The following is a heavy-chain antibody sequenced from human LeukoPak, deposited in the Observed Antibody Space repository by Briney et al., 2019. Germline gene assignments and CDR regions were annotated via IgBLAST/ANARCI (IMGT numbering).Heavy chain of an antibody. CDR2: ISSSGSPI. CDR3: ARGVRYYDSSGYPD. D-gene: IGHD3-22*01. CDR1: GFTFSNYE. Sequence: GGSLRLSCAASGFTFSNYEVNWVRQAPGKGLEWVSYISSSGSPIFYADSVKGRFTISRDNAKNSLYLQMNSLRVEDTAVYYCARGVRYYDSSGYPDWGQGTLVTVSS. V-gene: IGHV3-48*03. J-gene: IGHJ4*02.